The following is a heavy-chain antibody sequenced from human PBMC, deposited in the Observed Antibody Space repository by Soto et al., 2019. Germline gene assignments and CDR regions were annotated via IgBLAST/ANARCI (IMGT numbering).Heavy chain of an antibody. D-gene: IGHD5-18*01. V-gene: IGHV3-23*01. J-gene: IGHJ6*02. CDR2: ISGSGGST. Sequence: GSLRLSCAASGFTFSSYAMSWVRQAPGKGLEWVSAISGSGGSTYYADSVKGRFTISRDNSKNTLYLQMNSLRAEDTAVYYCAKDRKDTAMVSPYGDYYYGMDVWGQGTTVTVSS. CDR3: AKDRKDTAMVSPYGDYYYGMDV. CDR1: GFTFSSYA.